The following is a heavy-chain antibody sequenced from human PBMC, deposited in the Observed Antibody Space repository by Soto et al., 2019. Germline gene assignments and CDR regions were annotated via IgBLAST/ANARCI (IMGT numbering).Heavy chain of an antibody. CDR1: RFDFSCYE. CDR3: ARGGGYCTPTSCAIDS. CDR2: VSLTGDRT. J-gene: IGHJ4*02. V-gene: IGHV3-23*01. Sequence: EVQLLESGGGLVQPGGSLRLSCVASRFDFSCYEMSWVRQAAGKGLEWVSRVSLTGDRTNYAGSVKGRFTVSRDNFKNALYLEMDSLRPDDTAIYYCARGGGYCTPTSCAIDSWGRGTPVTVSS. D-gene: IGHD2-8*01.